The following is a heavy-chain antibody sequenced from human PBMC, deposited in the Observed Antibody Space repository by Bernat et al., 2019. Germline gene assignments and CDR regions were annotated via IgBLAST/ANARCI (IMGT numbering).Heavy chain of an antibody. Sequence: QVQLVESGGGVVQPGRSLRLSCAASGFTFSSYAMHWVRQAPGKGLEGLAVISYDGSNKYYADSVKVRFTISRDKSKNTLYLQINSLRAEDTAVYYCARDTIFGVSLGGYGMDVWGQGTTVTVSS. D-gene: IGHD3-3*01. CDR1: GFTFSSYA. J-gene: IGHJ6*02. V-gene: IGHV3-30-3*01. CDR2: ISYDGSNK. CDR3: ARDTIFGVSLGGYGMDV.